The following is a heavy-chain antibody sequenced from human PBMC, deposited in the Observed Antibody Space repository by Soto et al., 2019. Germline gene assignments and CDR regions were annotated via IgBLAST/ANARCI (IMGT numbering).Heavy chain of an antibody. V-gene: IGHV4-30-4*01. J-gene: IGHJ5*02. CDR2: IYYSGST. Sequence: SETLSLTCTVSGGSIISGDYYWSWIRQPPGKGLEWIGYIYYSGSTYYNPSLKSRVTISVDTSKNQFSLKLSSVTAADTAVYYCASALRGPEGFDPWGQGTLVTVSS. CDR3: ASALRGPEGFDP. CDR1: GGSIISGDYY.